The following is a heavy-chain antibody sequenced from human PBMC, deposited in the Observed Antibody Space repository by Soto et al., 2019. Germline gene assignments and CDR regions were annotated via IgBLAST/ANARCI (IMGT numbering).Heavy chain of an antibody. Sequence: LRLSCAASGFTFNNYAMSWVRQAPGKGLEWVSGISGSGTYTYFADSVRGRFTISRDNSKNTLFLQMSSLRAEDTAIYYCAKSASGYYKLIDYWGQGTLVTVSS. D-gene: IGHD5-12*01. J-gene: IGHJ4*02. CDR2: ISGSGTYT. CDR3: AKSASGYYKLIDY. CDR1: GFTFNNYA. V-gene: IGHV3-23*01.